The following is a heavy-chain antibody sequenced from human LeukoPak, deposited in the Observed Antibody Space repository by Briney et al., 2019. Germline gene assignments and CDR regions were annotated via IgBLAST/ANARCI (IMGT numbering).Heavy chain of an antibody. J-gene: IGHJ4*02. D-gene: IGHD6-19*01. CDR3: ARDPPDYIAVAGRGGGTNY. V-gene: IGHV1-2*02. Sequence: ASVKVSCKASGYTFTSYYMHWVRQAPGQGLEWMGIINPSGGGTSYAQPFQGRVTMTRDTSISTAYMELSRLRSDDTAVYYCARDPPDYIAVAGRGGGTNYWGQGTLVTVSS. CDR1: GYTFTSYY. CDR2: INPSGGGT.